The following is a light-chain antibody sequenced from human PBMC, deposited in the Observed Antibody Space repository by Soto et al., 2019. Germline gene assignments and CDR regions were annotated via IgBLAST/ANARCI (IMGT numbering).Light chain of an antibody. CDR2: QSA. V-gene: IGKV1-5*03. J-gene: IGKJ1*01. CDR3: QQYNNDPTWT. CDR1: RSIGTW. Sequence: DIQMTQSPSTLSASVGDRVTITCRASRSIGTWLAWYQQKSGKAPKLLIYQSANLESGVPSRFSGSGSGTDFTLTISSLQPDDFATYYCQQYNNDPTWTFGQGTKVEIK.